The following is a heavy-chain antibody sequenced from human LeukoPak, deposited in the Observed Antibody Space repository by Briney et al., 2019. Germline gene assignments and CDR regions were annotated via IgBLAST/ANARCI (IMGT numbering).Heavy chain of an antibody. CDR2: IKPSNGDT. CDR1: GYNFSGHY. D-gene: IGHD2-8*01. Sequence: ASVKVSCKASGYNFSGHYMHWVRQAPGQGLEWMGWIKPSNGDTKYAQNFQGRVTMTRDTSISTAYMELSSLRSDDTAVYYCVSPPLSCAMYYAHWGQGTLVTVSS. V-gene: IGHV1-2*02. J-gene: IGHJ4*02. CDR3: VSPPLSCAMYYAH.